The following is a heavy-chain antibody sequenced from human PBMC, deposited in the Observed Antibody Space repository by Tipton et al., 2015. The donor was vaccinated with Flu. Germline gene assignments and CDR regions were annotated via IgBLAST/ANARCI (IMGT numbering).Heavy chain of an antibody. V-gene: IGHV4-59*01. Sequence: LRLPCTVSGGSISSYYWSWIRQPPGKGLEWIGYIYYSGSTNYNPSLKSRVTISVDTSKNQFSLKLSSVTAADTAVYYCARGRGIAAAGPCDYWGQGTLVTVSS. CDR1: GGSISSYY. J-gene: IGHJ4*02. CDR2: IYYSGST. D-gene: IGHD6-13*01. CDR3: ARGRGIAAAGPCDY.